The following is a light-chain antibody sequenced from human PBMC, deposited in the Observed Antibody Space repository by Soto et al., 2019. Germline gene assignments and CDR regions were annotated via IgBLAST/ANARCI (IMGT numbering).Light chain of an antibody. J-gene: IGLJ3*02. V-gene: IGLV2-23*01. CDR2: DGS. CDR1: SSDVGSYNL. Sequence: QSALTQPASVSGSPGQSITISCTGTSSDVGSYNLVSWYQQHPGKAPKLMIYDGSKRPSGFSNRFSGSKSGNTASLTISGLQAEDEADYYCCSYAGSSTSWVFGGGTKLTVL. CDR3: CSYAGSSTSWV.